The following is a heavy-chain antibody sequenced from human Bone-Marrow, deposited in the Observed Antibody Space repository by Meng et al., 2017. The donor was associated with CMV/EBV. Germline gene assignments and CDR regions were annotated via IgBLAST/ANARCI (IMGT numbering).Heavy chain of an antibody. CDR2: IYYSGST. V-gene: IGHV4-39*01. CDR3: ARLLEGDYGDY. J-gene: IGHJ4*02. Sequence: CTVSGGSISSSSYYWGWIRQPPGKGLEWIGSIYYSGSTYYNPSLKSRVTISVDTSKNQFSLKLSSVTAADTAVYYCARLLEGDYGDYWGQGTLVTVSS. CDR1: GGSISSSSYY.